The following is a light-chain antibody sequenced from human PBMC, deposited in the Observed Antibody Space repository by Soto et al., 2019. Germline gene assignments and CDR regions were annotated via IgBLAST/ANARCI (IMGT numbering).Light chain of an antibody. CDR2: EVS. V-gene: IGLV2-23*02. Sequence: SALTQPASVSGSPGQSITISCTGTSSDVGTYNLVSWYQQHPGKAPKLMIYEVSERPSGVSNRFSGSKSGNTASLTISGLQAEDEADYYCCSYAGSSTLYVFGTGTKVTVL. CDR1: SSDVGTYNL. CDR3: CSYAGSSTLYV. J-gene: IGLJ1*01.